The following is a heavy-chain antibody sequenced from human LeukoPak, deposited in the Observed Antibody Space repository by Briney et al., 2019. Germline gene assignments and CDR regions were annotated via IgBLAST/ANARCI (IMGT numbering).Heavy chain of an antibody. CDR3: VRGGIAVAGGTSSYYYYGMDV. D-gene: IGHD6-19*01. Sequence: SVKVSCKASGGTFSSYAISWVRQAPGQGLEWMGGIIPIFETANYAQKFQGRVTITADESPSTAYMELSSLRPEDTAVYYCVRGGIAVAGGTSSYYYYGMDVWGQGTTVTVYS. V-gene: IGHV1-69*13. CDR1: GGTFSSYA. J-gene: IGHJ6*02. CDR2: IIPIFETA.